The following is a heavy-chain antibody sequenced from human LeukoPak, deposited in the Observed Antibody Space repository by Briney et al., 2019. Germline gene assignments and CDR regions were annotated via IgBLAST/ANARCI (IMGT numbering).Heavy chain of an antibody. Sequence: PGGSLRLSCAASGFTFSSYDMHWVRQATGKGLEWFSAIGTAGDTYYPGSVKGRFTISRENAKNSLYLQMNSLRAGDTAVYYCARAQYSGYDSWFDPWGQGTLVTVSS. CDR3: ARAQYSGYDSWFDP. J-gene: IGHJ5*02. V-gene: IGHV3-13*01. CDR1: GFTFSSYD. CDR2: IGTAGDT. D-gene: IGHD5-12*01.